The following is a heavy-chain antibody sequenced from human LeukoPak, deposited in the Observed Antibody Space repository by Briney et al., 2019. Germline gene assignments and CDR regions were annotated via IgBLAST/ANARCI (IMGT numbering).Heavy chain of an antibody. D-gene: IGHD3-10*01. J-gene: IGHJ4*02. CDR2: INPNSGGT. Sequence: GASVKVSCKASGYTFTGYYMHWVRQAPGQGLEWMGWINPNSGGTNYAQKFQGRVTMTRDTSISTAYMELSRLRSDDTAVYYCAREGSYYGSGSYYFFDYWGQGTLVTVSS. CDR3: AREGSYYGSGSYYFFDY. V-gene: IGHV1-2*02. CDR1: GYTFTGYY.